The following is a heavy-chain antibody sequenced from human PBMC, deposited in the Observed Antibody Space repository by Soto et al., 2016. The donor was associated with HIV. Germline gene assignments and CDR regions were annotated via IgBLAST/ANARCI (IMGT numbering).Heavy chain of an antibody. CDR3: ARAETYSSSYQD. J-gene: IGHJ4*02. CDR2: ISRRSTYI. Sequence: EVQLVESGGGLVKPGESLRLSCTGSEFTFRTYSMNWVRQAPGKGLEWVSSISRRSTYIYYADSVKGRFTISRDNAKNLLYLQMNSLRAEDTAVYYCARAETYSSSYQDWGQGTLVTVSS. CDR1: EFTFRTYS. V-gene: IGHV3-21*01. D-gene: IGHD6-13*01.